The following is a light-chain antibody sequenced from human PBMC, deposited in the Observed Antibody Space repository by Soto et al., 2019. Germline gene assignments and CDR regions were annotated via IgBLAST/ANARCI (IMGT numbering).Light chain of an antibody. CDR2: DVS. V-gene: IGLV2-14*01. CDR1: SNDIGSYNY. CDR3: SSYTSSSYTGRTTLYV. J-gene: IGLJ1*01. Sequence: QSALTQPASVSGSPGQSITISCTGTSNDIGSYNYVSWYQQYPGKAPKLMIFDVSNRPSGVSNRFSGSKSGNTASLTISGLQAEDEADYSCSSYTSSSYTGRTTLYVFGTGTKLTVL.